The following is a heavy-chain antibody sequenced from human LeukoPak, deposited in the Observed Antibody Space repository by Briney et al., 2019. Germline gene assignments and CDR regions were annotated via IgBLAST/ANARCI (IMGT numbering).Heavy chain of an antibody. CDR1: GFTFSSLA. CDR2: IKEDGSEI. V-gene: IGHV3-7*03. J-gene: IGHJ4*02. Sequence: PGGSLRLSCAASGFTFSSLAMTWVRQAPGKGLEWVASIKEDGSEIYYVESVKGRFTISRDNAKNSLYLQMNSLRVEDTAVYYCARDKMAGAVTGSLFDSWGQGTLVTVSS. D-gene: IGHD6-19*01. CDR3: ARDKMAGAVTGSLFDS.